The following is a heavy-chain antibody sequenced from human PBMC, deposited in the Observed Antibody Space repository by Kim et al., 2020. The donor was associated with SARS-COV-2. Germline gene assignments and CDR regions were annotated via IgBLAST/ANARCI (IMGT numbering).Heavy chain of an antibody. CDR3: ARDLYSSSFGPELFIYYYYGMDV. J-gene: IGHJ6*02. V-gene: IGHV3-48*02. CDR1: GFTFSSYS. D-gene: IGHD6-6*01. Sequence: GGSLRLSCAASGFTFSSYSMNWVRQAPGKGLEWVSYISSSSSTIYYADSVKGRFTISRDNAKNSLYLQMNSLRDEDTAVYYCARDLYSSSFGPELFIYYYYGMDVWGQRTTVTVSS. CDR2: ISSSSSTI.